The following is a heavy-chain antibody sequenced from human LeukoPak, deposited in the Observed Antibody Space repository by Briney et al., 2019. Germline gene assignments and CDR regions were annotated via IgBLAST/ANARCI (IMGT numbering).Heavy chain of an antibody. D-gene: IGHD1-26*01. CDR1: GFTFSKDD. Sequence: GGSLRLSCAASGFTFSKDDFHWVRQAPGKGLEWVAAIGVTGDTYYADSVKGRFTISREDAANSLYLQMRSLGAGDTALYYCTKEIWRSHAACAGGSYYEFWGRGALVTVSS. CDR3: TKEIWRSHAACAGGSYYEF. J-gene: IGHJ2*01. V-gene: IGHV3-13*01. CDR2: IGVTGDT.